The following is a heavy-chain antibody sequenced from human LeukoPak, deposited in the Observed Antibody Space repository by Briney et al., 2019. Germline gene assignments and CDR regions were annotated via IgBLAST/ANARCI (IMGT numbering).Heavy chain of an antibody. CDR2: ITPSGGT. CDR1: GYTFTTYA. CDR3: GRDRYGDGFAHFDY. Sequence: GASVKLSCKASGYTFTTYAMHWVRQAPGQGLDRMGWITPSGGTNYAQKFQGRVAITRDTSITTAYMAVSRVPSDDTAVYYWGRDRYGDGFAHFDYWGQGALVTVSS. J-gene: IGHJ4*02. V-gene: IGHV1-2*02. D-gene: IGHD5-24*01.